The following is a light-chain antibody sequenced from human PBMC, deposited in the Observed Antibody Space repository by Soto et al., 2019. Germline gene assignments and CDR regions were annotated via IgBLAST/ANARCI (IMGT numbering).Light chain of an antibody. CDR2: EVG. V-gene: IGLV2-14*01. J-gene: IGLJ3*02. Sequence: QSALTQPASVSGSPGQSITISCTGSSSDIGNYNYVSWYQQHPGKAPKLIIYEVGDWPSGVSNRFSGSKSGNTASLTISGLQAEDEADYYCSSYTGSETWVFGGGTKLTVL. CDR3: SSYTGSETWV. CDR1: SSDIGNYNY.